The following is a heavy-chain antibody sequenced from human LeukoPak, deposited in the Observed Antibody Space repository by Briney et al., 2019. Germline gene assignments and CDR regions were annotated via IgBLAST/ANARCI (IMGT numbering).Heavy chain of an antibody. CDR3: ARSRLIYCSSTSCYKGAYFDY. V-gene: IGHV4-59*12. CDR2: ISYSGST. CDR1: GGSISSYY. Sequence: PSEILSLTCTVSGGSISSYYWNWIRQPPGKGLEWIGYISYSGSTNYNPSLKSRGTISVDMSKNQFSLKLTSVPAADTAVYYCARSRLIYCSSTSCYKGAYFDYWGQGTLVTVSS. J-gene: IGHJ4*02. D-gene: IGHD2-2*02.